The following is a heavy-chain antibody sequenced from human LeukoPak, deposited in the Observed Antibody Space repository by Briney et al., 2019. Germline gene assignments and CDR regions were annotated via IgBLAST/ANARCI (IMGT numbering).Heavy chain of an antibody. J-gene: IGHJ4*02. D-gene: IGHD1-26*01. CDR1: GGSISSGSYY. CDR2: IYTSGST. V-gene: IGHV4-61*02. CDR3: ARGWELLHLDY. Sequence: SQTLSLTCTVSGGSISSGSYYWSWIRQPAGKGLEWIGRIYTSGSTNYNPSLKSRVTISVDTSKNQFSLKLSSVTAADTAVYYCARGWELLHLDYWGQGTLVTVSS.